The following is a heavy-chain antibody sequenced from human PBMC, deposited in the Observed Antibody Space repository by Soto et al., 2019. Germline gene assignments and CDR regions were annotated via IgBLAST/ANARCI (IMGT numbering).Heavy chain of an antibody. Sequence: SLRLSCAASGFTFSIYGMHWVRQAPGKGLEWVAVISYDGSNKYYADSVKGRFTISRDNSKNTLYLQMNSLRAEDTAVYYCAKEYSKGGIYYYYGMDVWGQGTTVTVSS. CDR1: GFTFSIYG. CDR2: ISYDGSNK. D-gene: IGHD4-4*01. J-gene: IGHJ6*02. CDR3: AKEYSKGGIYYYYGMDV. V-gene: IGHV3-30*18.